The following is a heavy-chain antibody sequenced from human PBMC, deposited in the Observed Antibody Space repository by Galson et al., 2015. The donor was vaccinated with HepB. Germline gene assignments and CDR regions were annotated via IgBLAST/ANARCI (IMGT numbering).Heavy chain of an antibody. Sequence: SLRLSCAASRFTFSDYYMTWIRQAPGKGLEWLSYISGGATYTNYADSVKGRFTISRGNAQNSLYLQMNSLRDEDTAVYYCARVYFGSGSSSAYWYFDLWGRGALVTVSS. CDR3: ARVYFGSGSSSAYWYFDL. J-gene: IGHJ2*01. CDR1: RFTFSDYY. D-gene: IGHD3-10*01. CDR2: ISGGATYT. V-gene: IGHV3-11*06.